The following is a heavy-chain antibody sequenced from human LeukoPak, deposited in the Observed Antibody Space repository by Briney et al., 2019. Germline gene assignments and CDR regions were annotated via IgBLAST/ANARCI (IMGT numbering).Heavy chain of an antibody. CDR3: AKDYGGNSGDY. V-gene: IGHV3-7*01. Sequence: GGSLRLSCATSGFIFSNYAVNWVRQAPGKGLEWVANIQEDGKKENYVDSVRGRFTISRDNAKNSIYLQMNSLRVEDTAVYYCAKDYGGNSGDYWGQGTLVTVSS. J-gene: IGHJ4*02. CDR1: GFIFSNYA. D-gene: IGHD4-23*01. CDR2: IQEDGKKE.